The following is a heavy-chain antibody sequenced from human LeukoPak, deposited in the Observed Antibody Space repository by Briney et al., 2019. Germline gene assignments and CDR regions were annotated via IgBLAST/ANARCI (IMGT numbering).Heavy chain of an antibody. V-gene: IGHV4-59*12. CDR2: IYYSGST. D-gene: IGHD3-10*01. Sequence: PSETLSLTCTVSGGSISSYYWSWIRQPPGKGLEWIGYIYYSGSTNYNPSLKSRVTISVDTSKNQFSLKLSSVTAADTAVYYCARKASINYYGSGSYLFDPWGQGTLVTVSS. J-gene: IGHJ5*02. CDR1: GGSISSYY. CDR3: ARKASINYYGSGSYLFDP.